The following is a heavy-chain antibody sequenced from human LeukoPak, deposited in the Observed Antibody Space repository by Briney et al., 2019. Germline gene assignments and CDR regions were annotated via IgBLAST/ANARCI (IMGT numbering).Heavy chain of an antibody. CDR3: AKGDRGGTFFANGMDV. CDR2: SGDLDS. J-gene: IGHJ6*02. CDR1: GFAFSDYA. Sequence: GGPLRLSCAASGFAFSDYAMGWVRQAPGKGLEWVSSSGDLDSRYAASVRGRFAISRDISKNTLFLQMNSLRAEDTAVYCCAKGDRGGTFFANGMDVWGQGTTVTVSS. D-gene: IGHD2-15*01. V-gene: IGHV3-23*01.